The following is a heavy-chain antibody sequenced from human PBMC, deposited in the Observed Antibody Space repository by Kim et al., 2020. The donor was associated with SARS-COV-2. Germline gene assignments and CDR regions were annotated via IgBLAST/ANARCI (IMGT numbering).Heavy chain of an antibody. CDR3: AKGYSSSWLRWFDP. Sequence: GGSLRLSCAASGFTFSSHAMSWVRQAPGKGLEWVSVIYSDGSSTFYADSVKGRFTIARDNSKNTLYLQMSSLRAEDTAVYYCAKGYSSSWLRWFDPWGQGTLVTVSS. V-gene: IGHV3-23*03. CDR2: IYSDGSST. J-gene: IGHJ5*02. CDR1: GFTFSSHA. D-gene: IGHD6-13*01.